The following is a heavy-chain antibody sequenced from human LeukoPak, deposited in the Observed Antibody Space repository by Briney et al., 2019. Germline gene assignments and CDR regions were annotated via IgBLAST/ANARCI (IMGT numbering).Heavy chain of an antibody. Sequence: ASVKVSCKASGYTFTSYGISWVRQAPGQGLEWMGWISAYNGNTNYAQKLQGRVTMTTDTSTSTAYMELRSLRSDDTAVYYCARLPPYSSSWTLEDYWGQGTLVTVSS. CDR3: ARLPPYSSSWTLEDY. J-gene: IGHJ4*02. V-gene: IGHV1-18*01. D-gene: IGHD6-13*01. CDR1: GYTFTSYG. CDR2: ISAYNGNT.